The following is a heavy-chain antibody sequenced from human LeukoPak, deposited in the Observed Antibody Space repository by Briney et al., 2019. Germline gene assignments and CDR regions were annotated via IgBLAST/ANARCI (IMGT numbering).Heavy chain of an antibody. J-gene: IGHJ4*02. CDR2: ISYDGSNK. CDR1: GFTFSSYA. D-gene: IGHD6-6*01. CDR3: ATESEGSSSPFDY. Sequence: GRSLRLSCAASGFTFSSYAMHWVRQAPGKGLEWVAVISYDGSNKYYADSVKGRFTISRDNPKNTLYLQMNSLRAEDTAVYYCATESEGSSSPFDYWGQGTLVTVSS. V-gene: IGHV3-30-3*01.